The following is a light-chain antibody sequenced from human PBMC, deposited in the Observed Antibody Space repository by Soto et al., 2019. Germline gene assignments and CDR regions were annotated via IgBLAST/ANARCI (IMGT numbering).Light chain of an antibody. V-gene: IGKV4-1*01. Sequence: DIVMTQSPDSLAVSLGERATINCKSXQSVLYSSKNKNYLAWYQQKPGQPPKLLIYWASTRESGVPDRFSGSGSGTDFTLTISSLQAGDVAVYYCQQYYTTPPTFGGGTKVDIK. CDR2: WAS. CDR1: QSVLYSSKNKNY. J-gene: IGKJ4*01. CDR3: QQYYTTPPT.